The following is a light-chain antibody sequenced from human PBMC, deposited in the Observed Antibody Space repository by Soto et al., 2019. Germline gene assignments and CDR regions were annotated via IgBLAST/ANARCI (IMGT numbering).Light chain of an antibody. CDR2: GAS. CDR1: QSVSSSY. J-gene: IGKJ2*01. CDR3: QQYGTSPRYT. Sequence: EIVLTQSPGTLSLSPGERATLSCRASQSVSSSYLAWYQQKAGQAPRLVIYGASSRATGIPDRFSGSGSGTDFNLTISRLEPEDFAVYYCQQYGTSPRYTFGQGTKLEIK. V-gene: IGKV3-20*01.